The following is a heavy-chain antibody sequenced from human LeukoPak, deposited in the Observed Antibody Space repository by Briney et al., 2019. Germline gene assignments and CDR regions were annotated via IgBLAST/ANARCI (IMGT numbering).Heavy chain of an antibody. CDR1: GFTFDDYG. D-gene: IGHD3-22*01. CDR3: ARDARLGYYDSSGYYHDY. V-gene: IGHV3-20*04. CDR2: INWNGGSR. Sequence: GGSLRLSCAASGFTFDDYGMSWVRQAPGKGLEWVSGINWNGGSRGYADSVKGRFTMSRDNAKNSLYLQMNSLRAEDTAVYYCARDARLGYYDSSGYYHDYWGQGTLVTVSS. J-gene: IGHJ4*02.